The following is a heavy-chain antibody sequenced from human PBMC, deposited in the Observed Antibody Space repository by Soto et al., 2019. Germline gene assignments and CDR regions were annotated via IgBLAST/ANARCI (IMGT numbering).Heavy chain of an antibody. CDR3: AKDRYSSGQAGDLDY. D-gene: IGHD6-19*01. V-gene: IGHV3-23*01. Sequence: LRLSCAASGFTFSSYAMSWVRQAPGKGLEWVSAISGSGGSTYYADSVKGRFTISRDNSKNTLYLQMNSLRAEDTAVYYCAKDRYSSGQAGDLDYWGQGTLVTV. J-gene: IGHJ4*02. CDR1: GFTFSSYA. CDR2: ISGSGGST.